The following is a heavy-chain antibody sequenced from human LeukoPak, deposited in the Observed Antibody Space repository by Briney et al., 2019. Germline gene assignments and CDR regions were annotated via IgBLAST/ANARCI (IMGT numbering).Heavy chain of an antibody. V-gene: IGHV4-34*01. CDR3: ARVRPDRGYSYATFDY. Sequence: SETLSLTCAVYGGSFSTYYWSWIRQPPGKGLEWIGEINRSGSTNYNPSLKSRVTMSVDSSKKQFSLKLSSVTAEDTAVYYCARVRPDRGYSYATFDYWGQGTLVTVSS. D-gene: IGHD5-18*01. J-gene: IGHJ4*02. CDR1: GGSFSTYY. CDR2: INRSGST.